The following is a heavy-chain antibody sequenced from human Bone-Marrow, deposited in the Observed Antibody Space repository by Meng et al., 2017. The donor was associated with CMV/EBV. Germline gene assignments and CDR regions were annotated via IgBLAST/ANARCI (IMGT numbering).Heavy chain of an antibody. Sequence: GESLKISCAASGFTFSSYAMSWVRQAPGKGLEWVSAISGSGGSTYYADSVKGRFTISRDNSKNTLHLQMNSLRAEDTAVYYCANRRGYGHYFDYWGQGTLVTVSS. CDR1: GFTFSSYA. V-gene: IGHV3-23*01. CDR2: ISGSGGST. CDR3: ANRRGYGHYFDY. D-gene: IGHD5-18*01. J-gene: IGHJ4*02.